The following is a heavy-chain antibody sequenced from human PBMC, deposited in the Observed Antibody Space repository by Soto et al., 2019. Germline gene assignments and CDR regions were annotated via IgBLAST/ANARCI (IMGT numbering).Heavy chain of an antibody. Sequence: RASVKVSCKASRYTFTGYYIHWVREAPGQGLEWMGWINPQTGGTSYAQKFQGRVTLSRDTSINTAYLELSRLRFDDAAVYFCARERYQVISDGMDVWGQGATVTVS. CDR3: ARERYQVISDGMDV. CDR1: RYTFTGYY. V-gene: IGHV1-2*02. D-gene: IGHD2-2*01. CDR2: INPQTGGT. J-gene: IGHJ6*02.